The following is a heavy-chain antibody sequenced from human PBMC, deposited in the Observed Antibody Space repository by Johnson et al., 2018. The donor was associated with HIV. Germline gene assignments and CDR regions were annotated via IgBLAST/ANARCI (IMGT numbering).Heavy chain of an antibody. CDR2: IKSISDGGTA. D-gene: IGHD1-1*01. Sequence: VQLVESGGGLVKPGESLRLSCVASGFTFSDVWMTWVRQAPGRGLEWVGRIKSISDGGTADYAAPVRGRFTISRDTSENTLYLQMNSLKTEDTALYYCTTGLSWNDAFHIWAQGTMVTVSS. CDR3: TTGLSWNDAFHI. V-gene: IGHV3-15*01. CDR1: GFTFSDVW. J-gene: IGHJ3*02.